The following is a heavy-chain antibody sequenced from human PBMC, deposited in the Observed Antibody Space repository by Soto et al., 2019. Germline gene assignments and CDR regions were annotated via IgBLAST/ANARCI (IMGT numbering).Heavy chain of an antibody. Sequence: QVQMVESGGGVVQPGRSLRLSCAASGFSFENYGMHWVRQAPGRGLEWVAIIWYDGSLQYYADAVKGRFTISRDNSKNRLDVEMKSVRAEDTAVYYCAKLWGDGSNLGQDYNGMAVWGQGTTVIGSS. CDR2: IWYDGSLQ. D-gene: IGHD3-10*01. CDR3: AKLWGDGSNLGQDYNGMAV. CDR1: GFSFENYG. V-gene: IGHV3-33*06. J-gene: IGHJ6*02.